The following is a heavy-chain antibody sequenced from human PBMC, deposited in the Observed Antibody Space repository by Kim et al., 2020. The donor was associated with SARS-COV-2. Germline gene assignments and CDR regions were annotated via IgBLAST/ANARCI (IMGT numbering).Heavy chain of an antibody. J-gene: IGHJ6*02. CDR2: INHSGST. V-gene: IGHV4-34*01. CDR1: GGSFSGYY. Sequence: SETLSLTCAVYGGSFSGYYWSWIRQPPGKGLEWIGEINHSGSTNYNPSLKSRVTISVDTSKNQFSLKLSSVNAADTAVYYCARGLRYDYVWGSYRSDYYYGMDVWGQGTTVTVSS. D-gene: IGHD3-16*02. CDR3: ARGLRYDYVWGSYRSDYYYGMDV.